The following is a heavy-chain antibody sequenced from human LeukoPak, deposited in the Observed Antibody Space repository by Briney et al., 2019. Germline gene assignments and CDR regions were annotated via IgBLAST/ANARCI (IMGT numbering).Heavy chain of an antibody. J-gene: IGHJ4*02. Sequence: PGGSLRLSCAASGFTFSSYAMHWVRQAPGKGLEWVAVISYDGSNKYYADSAKGRFTISRDNSRNTVFLQMNRLRPEDTAVYYCVKEAYYGWGSSPTFYFDYWGQGTRVTASS. CDR3: VKEAYYGWGSSPTFYFDY. V-gene: IGHV3-30-3*01. CDR2: ISYDGSNK. CDR1: GFTFSSYA. D-gene: IGHD3-10*01.